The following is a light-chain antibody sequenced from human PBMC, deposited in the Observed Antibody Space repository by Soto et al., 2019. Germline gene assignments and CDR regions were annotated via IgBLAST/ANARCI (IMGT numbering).Light chain of an antibody. CDR3: AAWDDSLNGPV. J-gene: IGLJ3*02. V-gene: IGLV1-44*01. CDR2: FDH. Sequence: QSVLTQPPSASGTPGQRVTISCSGSSSNIGRKTVHWYKQLPGTAPRLFIYFDHLRLSGVPDRFSSAKSDTSASLAISRLQSEDEAAYFFAAWDDSLNGPVFGGGTKLTVL. CDR1: SSNIGRKT.